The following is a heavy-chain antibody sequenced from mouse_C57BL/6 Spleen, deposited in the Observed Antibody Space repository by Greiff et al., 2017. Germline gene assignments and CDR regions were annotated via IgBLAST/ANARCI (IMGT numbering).Heavy chain of an antibody. V-gene: IGHV1-80*01. CDR2: IYPGDGDT. D-gene: IGHD4-1*01. CDR1: GYAFSSYW. J-gene: IGHJ4*01. Sequence: QVQLQQSGAELVKPGASVKISCKASGYAFSSYWMNWVKQRPGKGLEWIGQIYPGDGDTNYNGKFKGKATLTADKSSSTAYMQLSSLTSEDSAVYFCARRPTGIYYAMDYWGQGTSVTVAS. CDR3: ARRPTGIYYAMDY.